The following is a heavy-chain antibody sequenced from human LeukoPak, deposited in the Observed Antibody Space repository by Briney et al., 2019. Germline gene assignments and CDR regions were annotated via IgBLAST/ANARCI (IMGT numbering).Heavy chain of an antibody. CDR2: INHSGST. CDR1: GGPFSDYY. V-gene: IGHV4-34*01. D-gene: IGHD3-10*01. Sequence: SETLSLTCAVYGGPFSDYYWSWIRQPPGKGLEWIGRINHSGSTNYSPSLKSRVTISVDTSKNQFSLKLSSVTAADTAVYYCARRNIRGVNFDYWGQGTLVTVSS. J-gene: IGHJ4*02. CDR3: ARRNIRGVNFDY.